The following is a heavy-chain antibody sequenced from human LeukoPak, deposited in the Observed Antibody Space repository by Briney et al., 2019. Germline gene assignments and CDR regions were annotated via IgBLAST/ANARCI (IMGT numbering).Heavy chain of an antibody. CDR3: ARDRGIAARPDAFDI. J-gene: IGHJ3*02. Sequence: KPSETLSLNCTVSGGSISSGGYYWSWIRQHPGKGLEWIGYIYYSGSTYYNPSLKSRVTISVDTSKNQFSLKLSSVTAADTAVYYCARDRGIAARPDAFDIWGQGTMVTVSS. CDR2: IYYSGST. D-gene: IGHD6-6*01. V-gene: IGHV4-31*03. CDR1: GGSISSGGYY.